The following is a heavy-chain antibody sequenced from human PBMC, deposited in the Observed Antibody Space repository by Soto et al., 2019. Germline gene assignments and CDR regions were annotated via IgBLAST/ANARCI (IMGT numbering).Heavy chain of an antibody. J-gene: IGHJ5*02. CDR2: VYYTGTT. D-gene: IGHD3-16*01. Sequence: PSETLSLTCNVSGGSISSSSYYWGWIRQPTGKGLEWIGSVYYTGTTYYNPSLKSRVTISVDTSKNHFSLKVTSLTAADTSVYYCARLKVAYFISTYNWFDPWGQGMQVTVSS. CDR1: GGSISSSSYY. CDR3: ARLKVAYFISTYNWFDP. V-gene: IGHV4-39*02.